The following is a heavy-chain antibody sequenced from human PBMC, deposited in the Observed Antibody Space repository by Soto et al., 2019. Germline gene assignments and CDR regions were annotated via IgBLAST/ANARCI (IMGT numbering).Heavy chain of an antibody. V-gene: IGHV1-18*01. J-gene: IGHJ4*02. Sequence: DSVKVSCKASGYTFTSYTVSWVRQAPGQGLEWVGWIGPSSGNTDSARNLQGRVTVTTDTSTSTAYMELRSLRSDDTAVYYCARDTGKFFDYWGQGTLVTVS. CDR1: GYTFTSYT. CDR3: ARDTGKFFDY. CDR2: IGPSSGNT.